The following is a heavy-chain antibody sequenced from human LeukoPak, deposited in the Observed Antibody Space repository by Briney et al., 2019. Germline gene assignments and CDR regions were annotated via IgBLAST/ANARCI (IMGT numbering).Heavy chain of an antibody. D-gene: IGHD1-1*01. CDR1: GYTFTDYY. J-gene: IGHJ4*02. CDR2: INPNSGGT. CDR3: AYKNFDQ. V-gene: IGHV1-2*02. Sequence: ASVKVSCKASGYTFTDYYIHWVRQAPGQGFEWMGWINPNSGGTYCAQKFQGRVTLTRDTSISTAYMELSRLTSDDTAVYYCAYKNFDQWGQGTLVTVSS.